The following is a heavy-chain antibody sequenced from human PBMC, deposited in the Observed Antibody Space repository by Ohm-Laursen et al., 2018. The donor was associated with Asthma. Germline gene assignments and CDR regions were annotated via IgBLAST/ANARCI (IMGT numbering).Heavy chain of an antibody. CDR3: VRERERLAGENWFDP. Sequence: SLRLSCAASKFTFSNHWMNWVRQAPGKGLVWVSRINSDGRNTIYADSVKGRFTISRDNAKNTLYLQMNSLTVEDTGVYFCVRERERLAGENWFDPWGQGTLVTVSS. J-gene: IGHJ5*02. CDR1: KFTFSNHW. V-gene: IGHV3-74*01. D-gene: IGHD3-10*01. CDR2: INSDGRNT.